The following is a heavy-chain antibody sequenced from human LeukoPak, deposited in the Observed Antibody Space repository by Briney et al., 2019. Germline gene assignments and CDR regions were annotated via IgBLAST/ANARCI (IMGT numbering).Heavy chain of an antibody. CDR1: GGSFSGYY. Sequence: SETLSLTCAVYGGSFSGYYWSWIRQPPGKGLEGIGEINHSGSTNYNPSLKSRVTISVDTSKNQFSLKLSSVTAADTAVYYCATRPQKWYDILTGYYGYAFDIWGQGTMVTVSS. V-gene: IGHV4-34*01. CDR3: ATRPQKWYDILTGYYGYAFDI. J-gene: IGHJ3*02. CDR2: INHSGST. D-gene: IGHD3-9*01.